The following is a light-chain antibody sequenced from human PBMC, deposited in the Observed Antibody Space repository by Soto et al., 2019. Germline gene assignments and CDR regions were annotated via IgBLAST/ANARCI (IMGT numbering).Light chain of an antibody. CDR1: QSVSSSH. V-gene: IGKV3-20*01. CDR3: QQYGSSPFT. CDR2: GAS. J-gene: IGKJ3*01. Sequence: EIVLTQSPGTLSLSPGERATLSCRASQSVSSSHLAWYQQKPGQAPRLLIYGASSRATGIPDRFSGSESGTDFTLTISRLEPGDFAVHYCQQYGSSPFTFGPGTKVDIK.